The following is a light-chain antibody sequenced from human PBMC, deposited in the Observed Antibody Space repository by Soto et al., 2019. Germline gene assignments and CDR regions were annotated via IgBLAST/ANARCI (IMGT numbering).Light chain of an antibody. CDR3: MQGLHGPWT. V-gene: IGKV2-28*01. CDR1: QSLLHSNGNTY. CDR2: LSF. Sequence: DVVMTQSPLSLPVTPGEPASISCRSSQSLLHSNGNTYLDWYLQKPGQSPQLLIYLSFNRASGVPDRFSGSGTCTDSTLKISIVEAEDVGVYYCMQGLHGPWTFGQGTKVEIK. J-gene: IGKJ1*01.